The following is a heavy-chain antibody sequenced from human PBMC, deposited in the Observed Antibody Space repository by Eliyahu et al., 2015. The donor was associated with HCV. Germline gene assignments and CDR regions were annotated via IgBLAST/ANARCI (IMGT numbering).Heavy chain of an antibody. J-gene: IGHJ4*02. Sequence: QLQLQESGPGLVKPSXTLSXXCTVSGGSIRXXXYYWGWIRQPPGKGLEWIGSIYYSGSTYYNPSLKSRVTISVDTSKNQFSLKLSSVTAADTAVYYCARWFHDYGARENYFDYWGQGTLVTVSS. CDR3: ARWFHDYGARENYFDY. V-gene: IGHV4-39*01. D-gene: IGHD4-17*01. CDR2: IYYSGST. CDR1: GGSIRXXXYY.